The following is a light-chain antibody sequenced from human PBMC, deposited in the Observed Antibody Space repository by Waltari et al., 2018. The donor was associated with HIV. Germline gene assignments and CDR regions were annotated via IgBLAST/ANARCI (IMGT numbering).Light chain of an antibody. Sequence: SYVLTQPPSVSVAPGKTASITGGGEENGSKGVHWYQQKPGQAPVLVISYDSDRPSGIPERFSGANSGNAATLTISRVEAGDEADYYCQVWTSSRDHPYVFGAGTKVTGL. CDR2: YDS. V-gene: IGLV3-21*04. J-gene: IGLJ1*01. CDR1: ENGSKG. CDR3: QVWTSSRDHPYV.